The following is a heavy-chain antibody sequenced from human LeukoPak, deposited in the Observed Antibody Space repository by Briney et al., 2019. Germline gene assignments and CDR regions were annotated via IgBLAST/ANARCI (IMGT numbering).Heavy chain of an antibody. CDR2: IIPIFGTA. CDR1: GGTFSSYA. CDR3: ASSHLVYDYGDPDAFDI. Sequence: ASVKVSCKASGGTFSSYAISWVRQAPGQGLEWMGGIIPIFGTANYAQKFQGRVTITADESTSTVYMELSSLRSEDTAVYYCASSHLVYDYGDPDAFDIWGQGTMVTVSS. J-gene: IGHJ3*02. V-gene: IGHV1-69*01. D-gene: IGHD4-17*01.